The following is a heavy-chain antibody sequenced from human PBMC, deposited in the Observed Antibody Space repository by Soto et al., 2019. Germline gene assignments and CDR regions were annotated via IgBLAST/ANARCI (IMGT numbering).Heavy chain of an antibody. D-gene: IGHD4-17*01. J-gene: IGHJ4*02. CDR3: ATMGTPVTGLYYFDY. V-gene: IGHV4-30-4*01. CDR2: ISYSGTT. Sequence: SETLSLTCTVSGGSISSGNYYWSWIRQPPGKGLEWIGFISYSGTTHYRASLRSRVSISVDTSKNQFSLDLSSVTAADTAVYYCATMGTPVTGLYYFDYWGQGTLVTVSS. CDR1: GGSISSGNYY.